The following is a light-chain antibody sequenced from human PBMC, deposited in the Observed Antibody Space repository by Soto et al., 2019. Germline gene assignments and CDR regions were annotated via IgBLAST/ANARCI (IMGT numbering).Light chain of an antibody. J-gene: IGLJ3*02. Sequence: QSALTQPASVSGSPGQSITISCTGTSSDVGVYNYVSWYQQHPGKAPKLMIYEVSNRPSGLSNRFSGSKSGNTASLTISGLQAEDKADYYCSSYTRTNTWVFGGGTKLTVL. V-gene: IGLV2-14*01. CDR3: SSYTRTNTWV. CDR2: EVS. CDR1: SSDVGVYNY.